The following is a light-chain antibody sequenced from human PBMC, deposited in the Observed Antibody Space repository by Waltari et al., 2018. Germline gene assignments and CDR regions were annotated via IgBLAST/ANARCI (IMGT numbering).Light chain of an antibody. V-gene: IGKV4-1*01. CDR3: QQYYTVSRT. Sequence: DIVMTQSPDSLAVPLGERATINCKSSETILFNSNNKNYLAWYQQKAGQPPKLLVYWASTRESGVPDRLSGSGSGTDFTLTISSLQAEDVAVYYCQQYYTVSRTFGQGTRVEIK. CDR2: WAS. J-gene: IGKJ1*01. CDR1: ETILFNSNNKNY.